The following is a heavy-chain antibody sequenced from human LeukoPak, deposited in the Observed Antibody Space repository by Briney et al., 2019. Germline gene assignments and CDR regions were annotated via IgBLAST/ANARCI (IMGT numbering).Heavy chain of an antibody. CDR1: GGSISSYY. CDR3: ARSRGYGDPYYFDY. Sequence: SETLSLTCTVSGGSISSYYWSWIRQPPGKGLEWIGYIYYSGSTNYNPSLKSRVTISVDTSKNQFSLKLSSVTAADTAVYYCARSRGYGDPYYFDYWGQGTLVIVSS. J-gene: IGHJ4*02. D-gene: IGHD4-17*01. CDR2: IYYSGST. V-gene: IGHV4-59*01.